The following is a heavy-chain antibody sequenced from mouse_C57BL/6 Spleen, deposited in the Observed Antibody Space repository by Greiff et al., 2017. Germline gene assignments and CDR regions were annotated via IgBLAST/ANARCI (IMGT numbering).Heavy chain of an antibody. Sequence: EVKLMESGTVLARPGASVKMSCKTSGYTFTSYWMHWVKQRPGQGLEWIGAIYPGNSDTSYNQKFKGKAKLTAATSASTAYMELSSLTNEDSAVYYCTEGYDDDRYVLFAYWGQGTLVTVSA. CDR3: TEGYDDDRYVLFAY. CDR1: GYTFTSYW. V-gene: IGHV1-5*01. J-gene: IGHJ3*01. CDR2: IYPGNSDT. D-gene: IGHD2-3*01.